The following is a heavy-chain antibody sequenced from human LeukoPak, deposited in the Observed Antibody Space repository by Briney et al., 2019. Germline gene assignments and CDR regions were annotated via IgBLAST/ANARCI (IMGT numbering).Heavy chain of an antibody. CDR3: AKDFSSASYTYYYYYMDV. Sequence: SQTLSLACTVSGGSISSSNYYWGWIRQPPGKGLEWIATISYSGSTYYNSSVQSRVTISLDTSKNQFSLKVSSVTAADTAIYYCAKDFSSASYTYYYYYMDVWGKGTTVTVSS. D-gene: IGHD6-25*01. V-gene: IGHV4-39*07. CDR1: GGSISSSNYY. CDR2: ISYSGST. J-gene: IGHJ6*03.